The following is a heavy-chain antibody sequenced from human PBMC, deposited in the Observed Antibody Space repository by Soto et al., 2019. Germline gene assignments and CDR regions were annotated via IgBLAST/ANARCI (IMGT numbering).Heavy chain of an antibody. J-gene: IGHJ4*02. CDR3: ERDHGIRSSRTWATGYFDY. CDR2: IYYSGST. V-gene: IGHV4-31*03. Sequence: PSETLSLTCTVSGGSISSGGYYWSWSRQHPGKGLEWIGYIYYSGSTYYNPSLKSRVTISVDTSKNQFSLKLSSVTAADTAVYYCERDHGIRSSRTWATGYFDYWGQGTLVTVSS. D-gene: IGHD1-1*01. CDR1: GGSISSGGYY.